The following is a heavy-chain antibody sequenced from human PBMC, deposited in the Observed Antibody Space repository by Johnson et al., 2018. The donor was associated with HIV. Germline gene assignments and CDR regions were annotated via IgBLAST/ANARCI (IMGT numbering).Heavy chain of an antibody. D-gene: IGHD6-13*01. CDR2: IRYDGGNK. CDR3: AKCPSVSTCDAFDI. Sequence: QMLLVESGGGVVQPGGSLRLSCAAPGFTFTTYGMHWVRQAPAKGLGGVAFIRYDGGNKYYVASVKGRFTISRDNFKNPLYLKMNSLRAEDTAVYYCAKCPSVSTCDAFDIWGQGTMVTVSS. J-gene: IGHJ3*02. CDR1: GFTFTTYG. V-gene: IGHV3-30*02.